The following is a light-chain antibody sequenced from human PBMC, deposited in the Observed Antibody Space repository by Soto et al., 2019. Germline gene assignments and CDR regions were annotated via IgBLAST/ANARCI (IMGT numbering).Light chain of an antibody. J-gene: IGLJ1*01. V-gene: IGLV1-40*01. CDR2: GDS. CDR3: QSNDNGLSGSDV. CDR1: SSNIGAGYD. Sequence: QSVLTQPPSVSGAPGQRVTISCTGSSSNIGAGYDVNWYQQLPETAPKLLIFGDSNRPSGVPDRFSGSKFGTSASLVITGLQADDEADYYCQSNDNGLSGSDVFGTGTKVTVL.